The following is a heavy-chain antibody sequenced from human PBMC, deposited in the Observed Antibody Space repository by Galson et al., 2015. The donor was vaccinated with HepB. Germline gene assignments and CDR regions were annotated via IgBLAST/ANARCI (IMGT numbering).Heavy chain of an antibody. D-gene: IGHD2-2*02. J-gene: IGHJ6*02. CDR2: INTNTGNP. CDR1: GYTFTSYA. V-gene: IGHV7-4-1*02. CDR3: ARPYCSSTSCYKWGYYYYGMDV. Sequence: SVKVSCKASGYTFTSYAMNWVRQAPGQGPEWMGWINTNTGNPTYAQGFTGRFVFSLDTSVSTAYLQISSLKAEDTAVYYCARPYCSSTSCYKWGYYYYGMDVWGQGTTVTVSS.